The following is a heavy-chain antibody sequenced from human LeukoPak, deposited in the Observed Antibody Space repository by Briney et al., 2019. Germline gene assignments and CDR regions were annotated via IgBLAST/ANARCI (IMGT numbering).Heavy chain of an antibody. CDR1: GGSISSYY. CDR3: ARHEWYQLQHPQSP. V-gene: IGHV4-59*08. CDR2: IYYSGST. J-gene: IGHJ5*02. Sequence: SETLSLTCTVSGGSISSYYWSWIRQPPGKGLEWIGYIYYSGSTNYNPSLKSRVTISVDTSKNQFSLKLSSLTAADTAVYYCARHEWYQLQHPQSPWGQGTLVTVSS. D-gene: IGHD2-2*01.